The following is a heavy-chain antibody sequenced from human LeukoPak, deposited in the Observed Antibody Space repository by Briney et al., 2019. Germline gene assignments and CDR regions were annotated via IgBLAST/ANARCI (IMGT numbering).Heavy chain of an antibody. V-gene: IGHV3-33*01. CDR2: IWYDGSNK. CDR1: GFTFSSYG. Sequence: PGRSLRLSCAAAGFTFSSYGMHWVRQAPGKGLEWVAVIWYDGSNKYYADSVKGRFTISRDNSKNTLYLQMNSLRAEDTAVYYCARDDCSGGSCYPDYWGQGTLVTVSS. CDR3: ARDDCSGGSCYPDY. J-gene: IGHJ4*02. D-gene: IGHD2-15*01.